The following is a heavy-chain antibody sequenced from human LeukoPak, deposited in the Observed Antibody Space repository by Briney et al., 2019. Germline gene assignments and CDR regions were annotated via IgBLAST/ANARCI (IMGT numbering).Heavy chain of an antibody. J-gene: IGHJ4*02. CDR2: ISYDGSNK. D-gene: IGHD3-10*01. CDR1: GFTFSSYG. V-gene: IGHV3-30*18. CDR3: ANAGSGSYYIDY. Sequence: PGGSLRLSCAASGFTFSSYGMHWVRQAPGKGLEWVAVISYDGSNKYYADSVKGRFTISRDNSKNTLYLQMNSLRAEDTAVYYCANAGSGSYYIDYWGQGTLVTVSS.